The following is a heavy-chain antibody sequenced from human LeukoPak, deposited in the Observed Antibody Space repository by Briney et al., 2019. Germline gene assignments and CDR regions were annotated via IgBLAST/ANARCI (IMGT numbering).Heavy chain of an antibody. D-gene: IGHD3-10*01. CDR3: AREVYFYGDSAMEGGFDI. V-gene: IGHV3-23*01. CDR2: ISGSGGST. CDR1: GFTFSSYA. Sequence: GGSLRLSCAASGFTFSSYAMSWVRQAPGKGLEWVSAISGSGGSTYYADSVKGRFTISRDNAKNSLHLQMNSLRDEDTAVYYCAREVYFYGDSAMEGGFDIWGQGTMVTVSS. J-gene: IGHJ3*02.